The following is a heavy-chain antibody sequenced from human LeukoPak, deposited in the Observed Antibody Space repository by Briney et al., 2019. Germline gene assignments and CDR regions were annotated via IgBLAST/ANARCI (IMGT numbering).Heavy chain of an antibody. CDR1: GFTFSSYA. CDR3: VRGLVFGGYSYGDVY. D-gene: IGHD5-18*01. J-gene: IGHJ4*02. Sequence: PGGSLRLSCSASGFTFSSYAMHWVRQAPGKGLEYVSAISSNGGSTYYVDSVKGRFTISRDDSKNTLYLQMSSLRAEDTAVYYCVRGLVFGGYSYGDVYWGQGTLVTVSS. CDR2: ISSNGGST. V-gene: IGHV3-64D*09.